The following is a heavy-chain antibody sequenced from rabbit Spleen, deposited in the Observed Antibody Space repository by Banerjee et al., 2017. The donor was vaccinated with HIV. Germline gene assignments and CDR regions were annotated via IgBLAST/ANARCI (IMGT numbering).Heavy chain of an antibody. CDR3: ARFYAGYGDFGYAAM. D-gene: IGHD7-1*01. V-gene: IGHV1S40*01. CDR2: IVAGSSGSP. Sequence: QSLEESGGGLVQPEGSLTLTCKASGFSFSSGYYMCWVRQAPGKGLEWIACIVAGSSGSPYYASWAKGRFTISKTSSTTMTLQMTSLTAADTATYFCARFYAGYGDFGYAAMWGPGTLVTVS. CDR1: GFSFSSGYY. J-gene: IGHJ6*01.